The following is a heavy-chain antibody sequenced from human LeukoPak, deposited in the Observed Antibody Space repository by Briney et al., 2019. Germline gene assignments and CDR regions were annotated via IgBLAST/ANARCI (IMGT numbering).Heavy chain of an antibody. CDR1: GYTFTSYG. Sequence: ASAKVSCKASGYTFTSYGISWVRQAPGQGLEWMGWISAYNGNTNYAQKFQGRVTMTRDTSISTAYMELSRLRSDDTAVYYCARDSLYQLPPETYNWFDPWGQGTLVTVSS. CDR3: ARDSLYQLPPETYNWFDP. V-gene: IGHV1-18*01. J-gene: IGHJ5*02. D-gene: IGHD2-2*01. CDR2: ISAYNGNT.